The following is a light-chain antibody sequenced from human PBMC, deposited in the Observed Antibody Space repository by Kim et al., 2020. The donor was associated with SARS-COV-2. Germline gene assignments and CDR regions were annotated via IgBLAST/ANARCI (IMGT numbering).Light chain of an antibody. V-gene: IGLV2-11*01. CDR3: CAYAGTYYI. CDR2: EVS. J-gene: IGLJ1*01. CDR1: SSDVGKYKY. Sequence: PGQPVTISCTGTSSDVGKYKYVSWYQQHPGKAPKLIISEVSKRPAGVPDRFSGSKSGNTASLTISGLQAEDEADYYCCAYAGTYYIFGTGTKVTVL.